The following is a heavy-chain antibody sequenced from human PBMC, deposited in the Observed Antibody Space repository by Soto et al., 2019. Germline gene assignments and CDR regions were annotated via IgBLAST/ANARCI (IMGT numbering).Heavy chain of an antibody. CDR2: IYHSGST. CDR3: AIMERGYSSSWYYFDY. Sequence: PSETLSLTCAVSSGSISSSNWWSWVRQPPGKGLEWVGEIYHSGSTNYNPSLKSRVTISVDKSKNQFSLKLSSVTAADTAVYYCAIMERGYSSSWYYFDYWGQGTLVTVSS. D-gene: IGHD6-13*01. J-gene: IGHJ4*02. CDR1: SGSISSSNW. V-gene: IGHV4-4*02.